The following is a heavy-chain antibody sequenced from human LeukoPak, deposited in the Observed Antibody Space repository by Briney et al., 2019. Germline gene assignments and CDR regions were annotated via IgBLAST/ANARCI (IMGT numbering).Heavy chain of an antibody. CDR3: ASPYYTNSPRSAYYFYGMDV. V-gene: IGHV5-51*01. Sequence: GESLKISCQGSGYRFTSYWIAWVRQMPGKGLEWMGSIFPGDSDTTYSPSLQGQVTISADKSINTAYLQWSSLKASDTAMYYCASPYYTNSPRSAYYFYGMDVWGQGTTVTVSS. J-gene: IGHJ6*02. CDR1: GYRFTSYW. CDR2: IFPGDSDT. D-gene: IGHD3-3*01.